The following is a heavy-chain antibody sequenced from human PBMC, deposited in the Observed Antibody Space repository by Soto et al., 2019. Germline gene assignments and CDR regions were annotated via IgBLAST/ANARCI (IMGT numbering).Heavy chain of an antibody. CDR1: GFTFSSYA. CDR2: ISGSGGST. V-gene: IGHV3-23*01. CDR3: AKDGVVVVPAAMSAYYYYYYLDV. D-gene: IGHD2-2*01. Sequence: SGGSLRLSCAASGFTFSSYAMSWVRQAPGKGLEWVSAISGSGGSTYYADSVKGRFTISRDNSKNTLYLQMNSLRAEDTAVYYCAKDGVVVVPAAMSAYYYYYYLDVWGKGTTVTVAS. J-gene: IGHJ6*03.